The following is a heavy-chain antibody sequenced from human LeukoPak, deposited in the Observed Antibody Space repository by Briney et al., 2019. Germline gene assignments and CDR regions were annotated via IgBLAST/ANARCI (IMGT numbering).Heavy chain of an antibody. V-gene: IGHV3-21*01. Sequence: GGSLRLSCAASGFTFSSYIMSWVRQAPGKGLQWVSSISSSRTYIYYAASVKGRFTISGDNAKNSVYLQMNTLGAEDTALYYCARGGCYDSHGYQGWGLGTLVTVSS. CDR3: ARGGCYDSHGYQG. CDR1: GFTFSSYI. CDR2: ISSSRTYI. J-gene: IGHJ4*02. D-gene: IGHD3-22*01.